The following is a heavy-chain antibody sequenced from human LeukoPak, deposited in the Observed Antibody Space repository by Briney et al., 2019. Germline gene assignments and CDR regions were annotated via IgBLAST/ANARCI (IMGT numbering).Heavy chain of an antibody. J-gene: IGHJ6*03. V-gene: IGHV3-7*01. CDR1: GFTFSSYW. CDR2: IKQDGSEK. D-gene: IGHD1-26*01. Sequence: PGGSLRLSCAASGFTFSSYWMSWVRQAPGKGLEWVANIKQDGSEKYYVDYVKGRFTISRDNAKSSLYLQMNSLRAEDTAVYYCARDPYSGSYGADYYYYMDVWGKGTTVTISS. CDR3: ARDPYSGSYGADYYYYMDV.